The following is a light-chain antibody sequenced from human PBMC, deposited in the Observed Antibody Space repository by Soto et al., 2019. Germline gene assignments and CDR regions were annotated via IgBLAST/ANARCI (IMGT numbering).Light chain of an antibody. V-gene: IGLV3-25*02. Sequence: SYELTQPPSVSVSPGQTGRITCSGDELPKEYAYWYQQKPGQAPLLAIYKDTEMRSGITERFSAPSPGTPVTLTISGVQAEDEGDYFCLSADSSRLYVFGTGTKVT. CDR3: LSADSSRLYV. J-gene: IGLJ1*01. CDR1: ELPKEY. CDR2: KDT.